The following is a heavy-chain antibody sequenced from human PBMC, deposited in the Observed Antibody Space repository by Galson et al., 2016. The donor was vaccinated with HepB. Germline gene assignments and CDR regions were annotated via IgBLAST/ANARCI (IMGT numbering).Heavy chain of an antibody. V-gene: IGHV4-39*02. J-gene: IGHJ6*02. CDR3: ARDRNPAYDFVWGRYPRQDYNYGMDV. CDR2: IYYSGNT. D-gene: IGHD3-16*02. CDR1: GGSISSSSFY. Sequence: ETLSLTCTVSGGSISSSSFYWGWIRQSPGRGLEWIGSIYYSGNTYYNPSPESRVIISVDRSKNQFSLKLNSVTATDTGVYFCARDRNPAYDFVWGRYPRQDYNYGMDVWGRGTTVTVSS.